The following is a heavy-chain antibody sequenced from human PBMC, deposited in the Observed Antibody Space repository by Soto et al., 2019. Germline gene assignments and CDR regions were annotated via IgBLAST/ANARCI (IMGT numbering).Heavy chain of an antibody. CDR3: ARGLCGYDDGIYPNPDNWFDP. CDR2: VFYGGTT. Sequence: TLPLTCFVSGGSMKIGTHAWTWIRPSPGKGLEWIGFVFYGGTTTYNPGLNRRVNISVARAKSQFSLQLGAVAVADRAVYFCARGLCGYDDGIYPNPDNWFDPWSQGTLVTVSS. J-gene: IGHJ5*02. D-gene: IGHD3-22*01. V-gene: IGHV4-30-2*06. CDR1: GGSMKIGTHA.